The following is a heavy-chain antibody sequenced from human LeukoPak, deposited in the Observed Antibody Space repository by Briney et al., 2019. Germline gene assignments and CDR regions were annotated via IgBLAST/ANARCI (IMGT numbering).Heavy chain of an antibody. V-gene: IGHV4-59*08. D-gene: IGHD3-10*01. Sequence: SETLSLTCTVSGGSISGYYCSWVRQPPGKEMEWIGYVYSSGNTNYNPSLKSRVTLSVDTSKNQFSLKLVSVTAADAAVYYCARHPPSSAGAYDIWGQGTMVTVSS. CDR2: VYSSGNT. CDR1: GGSISGYY. CDR3: ARHPPSSAGAYDI. J-gene: IGHJ3*02.